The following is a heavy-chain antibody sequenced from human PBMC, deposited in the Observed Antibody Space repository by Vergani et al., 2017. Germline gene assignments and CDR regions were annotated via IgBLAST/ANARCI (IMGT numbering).Heavy chain of an antibody. D-gene: IGHD4-17*01. CDR2: IKQDGSEI. V-gene: IGHV3-7*01. CDR3: ARGDYVRF. Sequence: EVQLEESGGGLVLPGRSLRLSCVASGFTFSSYWMTLVRQAPGKGLEWVANIKQDGSEIYYVDSVKGRFTISRDNAKNSMYLQLNSLRVEDTAVYYCARGDYVRFWGQGTLVTVSS. J-gene: IGHJ4*02. CDR1: GFTFSSYW.